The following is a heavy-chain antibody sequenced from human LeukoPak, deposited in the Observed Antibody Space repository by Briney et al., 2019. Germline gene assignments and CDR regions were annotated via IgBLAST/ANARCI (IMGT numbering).Heavy chain of an antibody. Sequence: SETLSLTCTVSGGSISSYQWSWIRQPPGKGLEWIGNIYDSGSANYNPSLKSRVVISVDTSRNQISLNLTPVTAADTAVYYCAREIPPEQQLVQGYFQHWGQGTLVTVSS. CDR1: GGSISSYQ. CDR2: IYDSGSA. CDR3: AREIPPEQQLVQGYFQH. J-gene: IGHJ1*01. D-gene: IGHD6-13*01. V-gene: IGHV4-59*01.